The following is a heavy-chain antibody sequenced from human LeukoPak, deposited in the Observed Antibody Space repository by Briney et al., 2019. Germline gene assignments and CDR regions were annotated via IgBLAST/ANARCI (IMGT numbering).Heavy chain of an antibody. V-gene: IGHV3-23*01. J-gene: IGHJ4*02. CDR2: ISGSGGTT. CDR3: ASDIGD. CDR1: GLTFSSYA. D-gene: IGHD3-10*01. Sequence: GGSLRLSCAASGLTFSSYALAWVRQAPGKGLEWVSAISGSGGTTYYADSVKGHFTISRDNSKNTLYLQMNSLRAEDTAVYYCASDIGDWGQGTLVTVSS.